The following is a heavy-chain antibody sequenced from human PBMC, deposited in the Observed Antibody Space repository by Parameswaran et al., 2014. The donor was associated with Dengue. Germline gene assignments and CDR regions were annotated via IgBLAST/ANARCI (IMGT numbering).Heavy chain of an antibody. CDR1: GGSISSSNW. CDR3: ARAEYSSSWYARYYYYGMDV. Sequence: SETLSLTCAVSGGSISSSNWWSWVRQPPGKGLEWIGEIYHSGSTNYNPSLKSRVTISVDKSKNQFSLKLSSVTAADTAVYYCARAEYSSSWYARYYYYGMDVWGQGTTVTVSS. J-gene: IGHJ6*02. D-gene: IGHD6-13*01. CDR2: IYHSGST. V-gene: IGHV4-4*02.